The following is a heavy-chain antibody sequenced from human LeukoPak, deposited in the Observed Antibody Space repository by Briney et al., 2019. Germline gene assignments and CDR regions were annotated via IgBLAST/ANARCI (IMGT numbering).Heavy chain of an antibody. CDR3: AISMISAAGNWFDP. CDR2: ISSSSRYI. J-gene: IGHJ5*02. V-gene: IGHV3-21*04. CDR1: GFTFSSYS. D-gene: IGHD6-13*01. Sequence: PGGSLRLSCAASGFTFSSYSMNWVRQAPGKGLEWVSCISSSSRYIYYADSVKGRFTISRDNAKNSLYLQMNSLRAEDTAMYYCAISMISAAGNWFDPWGQGTQVTVSS.